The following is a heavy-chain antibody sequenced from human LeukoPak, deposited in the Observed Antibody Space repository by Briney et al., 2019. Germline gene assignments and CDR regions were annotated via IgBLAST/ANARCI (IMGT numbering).Heavy chain of an antibody. Sequence: SVKVSCKASGGTFSSYAISWVRQAPGQGLEWMGRIIPILGIANYAQKFQGRVTITADKSTSTAYMELSSLRSEDTAVYYCARAGRYCSGGSCYFLDWGQGTLVTASS. CDR2: IIPILGIA. CDR3: ARAGRYCSGGSCYFLD. V-gene: IGHV1-69*04. J-gene: IGHJ4*02. D-gene: IGHD2-15*01. CDR1: GGTFSSYA.